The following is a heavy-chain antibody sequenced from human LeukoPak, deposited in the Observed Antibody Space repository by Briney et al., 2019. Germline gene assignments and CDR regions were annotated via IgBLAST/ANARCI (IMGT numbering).Heavy chain of an antibody. Sequence: SETLSLTCTVSGGSISSYYWSWIRQPPGKGLEWIGYIYYSGSTNYNPSLKSRVTISVDTSKNQFSLKLSSVTAADTAMYYCARDRRVGYGSGSYQPFDIWGQGTMVTVSS. CDR2: IYYSGST. J-gene: IGHJ3*02. CDR3: ARDRRVGYGSGSYQPFDI. CDR1: GGSISSYY. D-gene: IGHD3-10*01. V-gene: IGHV4-59*01.